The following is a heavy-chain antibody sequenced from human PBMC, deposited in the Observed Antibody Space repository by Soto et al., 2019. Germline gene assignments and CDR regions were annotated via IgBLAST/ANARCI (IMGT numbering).Heavy chain of an antibody. CDR1: GFTFGSYA. CDR2: ISGSGGST. J-gene: IGHJ4*02. CDR3: ASSLRGYCSGGSCCSFDY. V-gene: IGHV3-23*01. Sequence: VQLLESGGGLVQPGGSLRLSCAASGFTFGSYAMNWVRQAPGKGLEWVSTISGSGGSTYYADSVKGRFTISRDNSKNTLYLQMNSLRAEDTAVYYCASSLRGYCSGGSCCSFDYWGQGTLVTVSS. D-gene: IGHD2-15*01.